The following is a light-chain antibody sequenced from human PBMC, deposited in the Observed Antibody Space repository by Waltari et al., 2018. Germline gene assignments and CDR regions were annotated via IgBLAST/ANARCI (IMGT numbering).Light chain of an antibody. J-gene: IGKJ4*01. CDR1: QSVSSY. V-gene: IGKV3-11*01. CDR2: DAS. CDR3: QQRSNWLGT. Sequence: EIVLTQSPATLSLSPGERATLSCRASQSVSSYLAWYQQKPGQAPRLLIYDASNRATGIPARFSGSGSGTDFTLTISSREPEDFAVYYCQQRSNWLGTFGGGTKVEIK.